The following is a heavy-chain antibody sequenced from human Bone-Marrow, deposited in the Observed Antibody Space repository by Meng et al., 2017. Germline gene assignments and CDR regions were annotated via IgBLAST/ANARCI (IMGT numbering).Heavy chain of an antibody. CDR2: INHSGST. Sequence: QGQLQQWGVGLWEPSEPTSLPCAVYGGSFSGYYWSWNRQPPGKGLEWIGEINHSGSTNYNPSLKSRVTISVDTSKTQFSLKLSSVTAADTAVYYCARDPDYYGSGSWDWGQGTLVTVSS. CDR1: GGSFSGYY. D-gene: IGHD3-10*01. V-gene: IGHV4-34*01. J-gene: IGHJ4*02. CDR3: ARDPDYYGSGSWD.